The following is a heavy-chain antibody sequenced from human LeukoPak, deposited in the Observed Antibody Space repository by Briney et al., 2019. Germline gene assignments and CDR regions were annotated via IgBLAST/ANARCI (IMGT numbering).Heavy chain of an antibody. Sequence: GEPLRFSCAAPGLTFRSFWLSWARRAPGKGLEGLANIKQDGSEKYYVDSVKGRFTISRDNAKNSLYLQMNSLRAEDTALYYCAKDLSSRPDMGADYWGQGTLVTVSS. CDR2: IKQDGSEK. CDR3: AKDLSSRPDMGADY. CDR1: GLTFRSFW. J-gene: IGHJ4*02. D-gene: IGHD6-13*01. V-gene: IGHV3-7*03.